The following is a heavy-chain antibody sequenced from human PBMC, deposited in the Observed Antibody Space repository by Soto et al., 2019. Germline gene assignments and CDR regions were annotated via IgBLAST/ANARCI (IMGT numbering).Heavy chain of an antibody. Sequence: ASVKVSFKASGGTFSRYAISWVRQAPGQGLEWMGGIIPIFATANYAQKFQGRVTITADESTSTAYMDLSSLRSEDTAMYYCARGGNCSSTSCYIPPHYYYYDMDVWGQGTTVTVSS. D-gene: IGHD2-2*02. CDR2: IIPIFATA. V-gene: IGHV1-69*13. CDR1: GGTFSRYA. J-gene: IGHJ6*02. CDR3: ARGGNCSSTSCYIPPHYYYYDMDV.